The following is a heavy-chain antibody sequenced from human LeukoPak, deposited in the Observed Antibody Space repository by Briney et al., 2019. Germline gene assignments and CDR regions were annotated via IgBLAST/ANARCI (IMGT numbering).Heavy chain of an antibody. Sequence: GGSLRLSCAASGFTFNSYAMHWVRQTPGKGLEWVAVISFDGSNEYYADSVKGRFTISRENAKNSLFLQMNSLRGEDTAVYYCVRGASSWYHFDYWGQGTLVTVSS. CDR2: ISFDGSNE. D-gene: IGHD6-13*01. CDR1: GFTFNSYA. CDR3: VRGASSWYHFDY. V-gene: IGHV3-30*14. J-gene: IGHJ4*02.